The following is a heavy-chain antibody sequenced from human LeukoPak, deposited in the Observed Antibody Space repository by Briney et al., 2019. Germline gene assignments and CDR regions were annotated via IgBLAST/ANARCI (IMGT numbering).Heavy chain of an antibody. CDR3: ARDVVGATYFQH. V-gene: IGHV4-30-4*02. CDR1: GGSISSGDYY. Sequence: SETLSLTCTVSGGSISSGDYYWSWIRQPPGKGLEWIGYIYYSGSTYYNPSLKSRVTISVDTSENQFSLKLSSVTAADTAVYYCARDVVGATYFQHWGQGTLVTVSS. CDR2: IYYSGST. D-gene: IGHD1-26*01. J-gene: IGHJ1*01.